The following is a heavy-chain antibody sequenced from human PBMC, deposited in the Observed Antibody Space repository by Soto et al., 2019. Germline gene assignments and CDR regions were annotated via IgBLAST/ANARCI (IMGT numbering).Heavy chain of an antibody. CDR3: AREAYDFWSGYYERYNWFDP. V-gene: IGHV3-21*01. J-gene: IGHJ5*02. CDR1: GFTFSSYS. CDR2: ISSSSSYI. Sequence: PGGSLRLSCAASGFTFSSYSMNWVRQAPGKGLEWVSSISSSSSYIYYADSVKGRFTISRDNAKNSLYLQMNSLRAEDTAVYYCAREAYDFWSGYYERYNWFDPSGQGTLVTVSS. D-gene: IGHD3-3*01.